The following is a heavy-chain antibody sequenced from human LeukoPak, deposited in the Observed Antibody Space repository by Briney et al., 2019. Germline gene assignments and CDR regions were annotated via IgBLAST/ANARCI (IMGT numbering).Heavy chain of an antibody. J-gene: IGHJ4*02. D-gene: IGHD1-20*01. V-gene: IGHV4-59*01. CDR3: ARGHLTGRGYFDY. CDR1: GGSTSSYY. CDR2: IHYSGST. Sequence: SETLSLTCTISGGSTSSYYWNWIRQPPGKGLEWIAYIHYSGSTNYNPSLKSRVTISVDTSKKRFSLRLNSVTAADTAVYYCARGHLTGRGYFDYWGQGTLVTVSS.